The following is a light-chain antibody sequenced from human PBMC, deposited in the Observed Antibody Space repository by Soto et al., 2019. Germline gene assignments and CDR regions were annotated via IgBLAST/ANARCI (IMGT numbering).Light chain of an antibody. V-gene: IGKV1-17*01. CDR2: AAS. Sequence: DIQMTQSQSSLSASVGDRVTITCRASQSIRNDLGWYQQKSGKAPRRLIYAASTLQTGVPSRFSGSGSGREFTHTISGLQPEDFATYYCLHQNSYLALSFGGGTKVE. CDR1: QSIRND. CDR3: LHQNSYLALS. J-gene: IGKJ4*01.